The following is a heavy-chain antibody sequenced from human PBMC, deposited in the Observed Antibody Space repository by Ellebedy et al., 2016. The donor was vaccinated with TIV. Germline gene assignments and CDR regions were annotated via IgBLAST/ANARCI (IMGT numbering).Heavy chain of an antibody. CDR2: IGTSGDT. J-gene: IGHJ3*02. D-gene: IGHD5-18*01. CDR1: GFTFGGYD. Sequence: GESLKISCAASGFTFGGYDVYWVRQATGKGLEWILAIGTSGDTYYPSSVKGRFTISRENAKNSLYLQMNSLRAGDTAVYYCARRGYSYGYAFDIWGQGTMVTVSS. V-gene: IGHV3-13*01. CDR3: ARRGYSYGYAFDI.